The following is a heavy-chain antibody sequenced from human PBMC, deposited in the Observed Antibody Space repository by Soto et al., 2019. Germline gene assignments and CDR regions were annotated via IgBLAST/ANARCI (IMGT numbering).Heavy chain of an antibody. CDR1: GGSFSGYY. CDR2: INHSGST. CDR3: ARDKITGLFDY. J-gene: IGHJ4*02. D-gene: IGHD2-8*02. V-gene: IGHV4-34*01. Sequence: SETLSLTCAVYGGSFSGYYWTWIRQPPGTGLEWIGEINHSGSTNYNPSLKSRVTISVGTSKNQFSLKLTSVTAADTAVYYCARDKITGLFDYWGQGTLVNVSS.